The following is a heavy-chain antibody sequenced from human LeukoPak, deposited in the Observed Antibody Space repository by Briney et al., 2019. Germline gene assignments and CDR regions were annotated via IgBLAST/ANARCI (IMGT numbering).Heavy chain of an antibody. CDR2: INSDGSST. D-gene: IGHD3-22*01. V-gene: IGHV3-74*01. CDR1: GFTFNTYW. J-gene: IGHJ4*02. CDR3: ARVPYDSSGYYYFYYFDY. Sequence: GGSLRHSCASSGFTFNTYWMHWVRQAPGKGLVWVSRINSDGSSTSYADSVKGRFTISRDNAKNTLYLQMNSLRAEDTAVYYCARVPYDSSGYYYFYYFDYWGQGTLVTVSS.